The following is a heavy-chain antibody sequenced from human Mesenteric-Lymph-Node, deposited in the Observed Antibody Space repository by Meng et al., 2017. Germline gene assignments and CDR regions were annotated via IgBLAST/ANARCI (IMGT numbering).Heavy chain of an antibody. Sequence: RLPESVPVLAQPSDPLSFTSAVLGYSIRSSNWWHWIRQPQGKGLEWIGYIYYSGSTDYNPSLKSRVTMSVDTSKNQFSLKLSSVTAVETAVYYCARKRDGYNPFDDWGQGTLVTVSS. CDR1: GYSIRSSNW. CDR2: IYYSGST. V-gene: IGHV4-28*01. J-gene: IGHJ4*02. D-gene: IGHD5-24*01. CDR3: ARKRDGYNPFDD.